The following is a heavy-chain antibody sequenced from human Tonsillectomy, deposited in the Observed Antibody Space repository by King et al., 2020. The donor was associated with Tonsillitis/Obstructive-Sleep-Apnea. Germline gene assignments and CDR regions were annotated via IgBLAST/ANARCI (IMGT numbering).Heavy chain of an antibody. CDR3: ARGEMATISSAFDI. J-gene: IGHJ3*02. CDR2: ISSDGYNK. CDR1: GVTFRHYA. Sequence: VQLVESGGGVVQPGRSRRLSCVASGVTFRHYAMHWVRQAPGKGLEWAALISSDGYNKYYVDSVKGRFTISRDNSKNTLYLQMNFLRPEDTAVYYCARGEMATISSAFDIWGQGTMVTVSS. V-gene: IGHV3-30*04. D-gene: IGHD5-24*01.